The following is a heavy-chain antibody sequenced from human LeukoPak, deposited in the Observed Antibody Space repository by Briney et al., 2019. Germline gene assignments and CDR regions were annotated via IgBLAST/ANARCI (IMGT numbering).Heavy chain of an antibody. CDR3: AKDKGDGSGWDVFDY. D-gene: IGHD6-19*01. V-gene: IGHV3-23*01. J-gene: IGHJ4*02. CDR1: GFAFSRDW. Sequence: PGGSLRLSCAASGFAFSRDWMHWVRQAPGRGLEWVSLIRGSDDSTYYADSVKGRFTISRDDSRNTLNLQMNSLRADDTAVYYCAKDKGDGSGWDVFDYWGQGTLVTVAS. CDR2: IRGSDDST.